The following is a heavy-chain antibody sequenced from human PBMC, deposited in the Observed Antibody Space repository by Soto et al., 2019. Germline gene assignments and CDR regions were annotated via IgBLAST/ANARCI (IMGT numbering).Heavy chain of an antibody. V-gene: IGHV1-18*01. Sequence: QVQLVQSGAEVKKPGASVKVSCKASGYTFTTYGLNCVRQAPGQGLEWMGWISAYNGNTNYAQKLQGRVTMTTDTSTSPAYMELSSLRSDDTAVYYCARVWVGTTFAYYYGIAVWGHGATVTV. CDR2: ISAYNGNT. D-gene: IGHD1-1*01. CDR1: GYTFTTYG. CDR3: ARVWVGTTFAYYYGIAV. J-gene: IGHJ6*02.